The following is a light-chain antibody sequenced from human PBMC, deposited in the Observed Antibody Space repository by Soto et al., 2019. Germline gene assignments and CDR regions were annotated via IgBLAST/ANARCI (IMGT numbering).Light chain of an antibody. V-gene: IGLV1-40*01. J-gene: IGLJ1*01. CDR2: GDN. CDR1: TSNIGAPYD. CDR3: QSYDISLHNYV. Sequence: QSVLTQPPSVSGAPGQRGSISFTGSTSNIGAPYDVHWYQHLPGAAPKLLIYGDNNRPSGVPDRFSGSKSGTSASQAITSLQAEDEADYYCQSYDISLHNYVFGTGTKVTVL.